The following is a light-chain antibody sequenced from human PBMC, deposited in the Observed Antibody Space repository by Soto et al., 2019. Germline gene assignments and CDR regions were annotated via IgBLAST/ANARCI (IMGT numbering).Light chain of an antibody. CDR3: AAWDGSLNNVL. CDR1: GSNIGTNT. J-gene: IGLJ2*01. V-gene: IGLV1-44*01. Sequence: QSVLTQPPSASGTPGQRVTISCSGGGSNIGTNTVNWYRQLPGTAPKLVIFGDNQRPSGVPDQFSGSKSGTSASLAISGLQSEDEADYYCAAWDGSLNNVLFGGGTKLTVL. CDR2: GDN.